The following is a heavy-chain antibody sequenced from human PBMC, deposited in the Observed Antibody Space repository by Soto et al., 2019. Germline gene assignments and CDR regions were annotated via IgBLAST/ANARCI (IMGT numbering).Heavy chain of an antibody. CDR1: GFTFSIYA. J-gene: IGHJ4*02. D-gene: IGHD5-12*01. Sequence: GGSLRLSFSASGFTFSIYAMHWVRQAPGKGLEYVSAVSTNGGTSYYADSVKGRFTISRDNSRNTLYLQMNSLRPEDTAVYYCVKDRAPRDGYKTQPRXWGLGTLVTVSX. V-gene: IGHV3-64D*06. CDR2: VSTNGGTS. CDR3: VKDRAPRDGYKTQPRX.